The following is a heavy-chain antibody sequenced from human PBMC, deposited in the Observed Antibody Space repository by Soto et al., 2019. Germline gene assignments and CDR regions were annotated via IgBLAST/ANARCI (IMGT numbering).Heavy chain of an antibody. D-gene: IGHD5-18*01. J-gene: IGHJ3*02. V-gene: IGHV3-15*01. Sequence: GGSLRLSCAASGFTFSNAWMSWVRQAPGKGLEWVGRIKSKTDGGTTDYAAPVKGRFTISRDDSKNTLYLQMNSLKTEDTAVYYCTTGIARWLPVFAFDIWGQGTMVTVSS. CDR3: TTGIARWLPVFAFDI. CDR1: GFTFSNAW. CDR2: IKSKTDGGTT.